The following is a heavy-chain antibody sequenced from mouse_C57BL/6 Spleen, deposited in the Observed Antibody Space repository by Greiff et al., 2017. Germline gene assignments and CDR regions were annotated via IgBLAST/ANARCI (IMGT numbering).Heavy chain of an antibody. CDR3: ARGELRRAMDY. D-gene: IGHD1-1*01. V-gene: IGHV1-69*01. CDR1: GYTFTSYW. Sequence: QVQLQQPEAELVMPGASVKLSCKASGYTFTSYWMHWVKQRPGQGLEWIGEIDPSDSYTNYNQKFKGKSTLTVDKSSSTAYMQLSSLTSEDSAVYYCARGELRRAMDYWGQGTSVTVSS. J-gene: IGHJ4*01. CDR2: IDPSDSYT.